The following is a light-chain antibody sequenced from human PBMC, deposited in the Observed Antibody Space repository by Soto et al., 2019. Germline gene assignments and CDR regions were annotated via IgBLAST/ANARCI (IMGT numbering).Light chain of an antibody. CDR1: ESISSW. V-gene: IGKV1-5*01. CDR2: EAS. J-gene: IGKJ1*01. CDR3: QQHNTYPSS. Sequence: DIQMTQSPSTLSASVGDRVTITCRASESISSWLAWYQQKPGKAPKLLIYEASSLESGVPSRFSGSGSGTEFTLTISSLHPDDFATYYCQQHNTYPSSFGQGTKVEMK.